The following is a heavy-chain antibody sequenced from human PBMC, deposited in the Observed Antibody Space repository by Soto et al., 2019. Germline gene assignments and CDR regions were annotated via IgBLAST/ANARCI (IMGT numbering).Heavy chain of an antibody. CDR3: ARGGQQLVFGVDY. CDR1: GGSISSYY. CDR2: IYYSGST. D-gene: IGHD6-13*01. Sequence: SETLSLTCTVSGGSISSYYWSWIRQPQGKGLEWIGYIYYSGSTNYNPSLKSRVTISVDTSKNQFSLKLSSVTAADTAVYYCARGGQQLVFGVDYWGQGTLVTVSS. V-gene: IGHV4-59*01. J-gene: IGHJ4*02.